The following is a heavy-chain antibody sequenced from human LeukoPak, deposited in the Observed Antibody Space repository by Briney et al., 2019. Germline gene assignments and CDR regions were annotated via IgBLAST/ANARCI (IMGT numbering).Heavy chain of an antibody. CDR3: ARRGPLDTAMVNEFDY. V-gene: IGHV5-51*01. J-gene: IGHJ4*02. CDR2: IYPGDSDT. Sequence: GESLKISCKGPGYSFTSYWIGWVRQMPGKGLEWMGIIYPGDSDTRYSPSFQGQVTISADKSISTAYLQWSSLKASDTAMYYCARRGPLDTAMVNEFDYWGQGALVTVSS. CDR1: GYSFTSYW. D-gene: IGHD5-18*01.